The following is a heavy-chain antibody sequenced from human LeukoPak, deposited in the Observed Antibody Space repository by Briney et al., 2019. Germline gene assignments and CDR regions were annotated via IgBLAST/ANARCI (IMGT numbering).Heavy chain of an antibody. J-gene: IGHJ6*02. CDR2: ISGSGGTS. D-gene: IGHD5-18*01. CDR3: AKDPHLWLSWHYYGMDV. V-gene: IGHV3-23*01. CDR1: GFTFSSYA. Sequence: PGGSLRLSCAASGFTFSSYAMSWVRQAPGKGLEWVSGISGSGGTSYDADSVKGRFTISRDNSKNTLYLQMSSLGAEDTAVYYCAKDPHLWLSWHYYGMDVWGQGTTVTVSS.